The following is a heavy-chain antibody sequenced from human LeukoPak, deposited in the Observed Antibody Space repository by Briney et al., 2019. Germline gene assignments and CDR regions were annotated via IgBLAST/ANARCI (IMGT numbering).Heavy chain of an antibody. J-gene: IGHJ4*02. CDR2: IFYTGST. CDR3: ARGPGPGSCRKIDY. D-gene: IGHD1-26*01. Sequence: SETLSLTCSVYCGSVSGFYWRWLAPPPGKGLGGDVYIFYTGSTNYKPCLKSRVQISVDTAKNQFSLKLSSVTAADTAVDYCARGPGPGSCRKIDYWGQGTLVTVSS. V-gene: IGHV4-59*02. CDR1: CGSVSGFY.